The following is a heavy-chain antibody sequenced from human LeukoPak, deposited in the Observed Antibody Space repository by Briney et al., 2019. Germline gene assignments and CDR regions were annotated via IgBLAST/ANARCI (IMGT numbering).Heavy chain of an antibody. CDR3: ARWQPYDSSGYYYYFDY. CDR2: INPNSGGT. CDR1: GYTFTGYY. D-gene: IGHD3-22*01. J-gene: IGHJ4*02. V-gene: IGHV1-2*02. Sequence: ASVKASCKASGYTFTGYYMHWVRQAPGQGLEWMGWINPNSGGTNYAQKFQGRVTMTRDTSISTAYMELSRLRSDDTAVYYCARWQPYDSSGYYYYFDYWGQGTLVTVSS.